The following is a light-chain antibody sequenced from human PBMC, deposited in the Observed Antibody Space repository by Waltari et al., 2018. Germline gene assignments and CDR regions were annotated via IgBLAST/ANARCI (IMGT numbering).Light chain of an antibody. CDR2: DVS. CDR3: CSFAAGNTVI. V-gene: IGLV2-11*01. CDR1: SSDVGGYNS. Sequence: QSALTQPRSVSGSPGQSVTISCTGPSSDVGGYNSVFWYQQDPGKAPKLLIFDVSERPSGVSDRFSGSKSGNTASLTISGLQAEDEADYHCCSFAAGNTVIFGGGTKLTVV. J-gene: IGLJ2*01.